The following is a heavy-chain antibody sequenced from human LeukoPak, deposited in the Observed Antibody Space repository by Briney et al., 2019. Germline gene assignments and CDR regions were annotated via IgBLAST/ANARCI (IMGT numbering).Heavy chain of an antibody. D-gene: IGHD3-3*01. CDR1: GYTFTSYA. Sequence: ASVKVSCKASGYTFTSYAMHWVRQAPGQRLEWMGWINAGNGNTKYSQKFQGRVTITRDTSASTAYMVLSSLRSEDTAVYYCARDEARITIFGVAGYFDYWGQGTLVTVSS. J-gene: IGHJ4*02. CDR2: INAGNGNT. CDR3: ARDEARITIFGVAGYFDY. V-gene: IGHV1-3*01.